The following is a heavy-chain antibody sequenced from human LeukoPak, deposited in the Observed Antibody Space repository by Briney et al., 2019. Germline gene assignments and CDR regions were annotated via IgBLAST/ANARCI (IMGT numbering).Heavy chain of an antibody. CDR3: ATYYYDSLY. CDR2: ISSSGGAI. CDR1: GFTLGDYS. Sequence: GGSLRLSCAASGFTLGDYSMNWVRQAPGKGLEWVSYISSSGGAIDNADSVKGRFTISRDNAKNSLYLQMNSLRAEDTAVYYCATYYYDSLYWGQGTLVTVSS. D-gene: IGHD3-22*01. J-gene: IGHJ4*02. V-gene: IGHV3-48*01.